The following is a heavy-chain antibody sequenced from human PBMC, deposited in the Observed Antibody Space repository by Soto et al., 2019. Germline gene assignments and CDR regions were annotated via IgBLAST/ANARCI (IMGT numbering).Heavy chain of an antibody. Sequence: GGSLRLSCAASGFTFSSYGMHWVRQAPGKGLEWVAVISYDGSNKYYADSVKGRFTISRDNSKNTLYLQMNSLRAEDTAVYYCAKDLGGGNSNGLNYYYYGMDVWGQGTTVTVSS. J-gene: IGHJ6*02. CDR1: GFTFSSYG. CDR3: AKDLGGGNSNGLNYYYYGMDV. D-gene: IGHD2-21*02. V-gene: IGHV3-30*18. CDR2: ISYDGSNK.